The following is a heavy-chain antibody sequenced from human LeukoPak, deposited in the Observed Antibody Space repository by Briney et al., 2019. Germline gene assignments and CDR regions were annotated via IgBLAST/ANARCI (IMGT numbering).Heavy chain of an antibody. V-gene: IGHV3-21*01. Sequence: GGSLRLSCAASGFTFSSYSMNWVRQAPGKGLEWVSSISSSSSYIYYADSVKGRFTISRDNAKNTLYLQMNSLRAEDTAVYYCARGLWLDAFDIWGQGTMVTVTS. CDR3: ARGLWLDAFDI. CDR1: GFTFSSYS. CDR2: ISSSSSYI. D-gene: IGHD3-16*01. J-gene: IGHJ3*02.